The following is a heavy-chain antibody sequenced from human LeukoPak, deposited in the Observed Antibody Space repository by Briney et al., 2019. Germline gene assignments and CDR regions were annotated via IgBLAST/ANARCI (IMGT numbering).Heavy chain of an antibody. CDR3: ARAGGYGGGLNF. Sequence: GGSLRLSCAASGFTFSTYWMHWVRQAPGKGLVWVSLINSDGSTTTYGDSVRGRFTISRDNAKNTLNLQMNSVTAEDTAVYYCARAGGYGGGLNFWGQGTLGTVSS. D-gene: IGHD3-22*01. V-gene: IGHV3-74*01. J-gene: IGHJ4*02. CDR2: INSDGSTT. CDR1: GFTFSTYW.